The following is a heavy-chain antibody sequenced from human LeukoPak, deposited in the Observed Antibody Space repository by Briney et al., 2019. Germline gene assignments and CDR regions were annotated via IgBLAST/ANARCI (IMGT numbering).Heavy chain of an antibody. J-gene: IGHJ4*02. V-gene: IGHV3-11*01. CDR3: ARGPRLLAAGSYYFDY. Sequence: PGGSLRLSCAASGFSFNDYYFSWIRQAPGKGLEWVSFINVNGGAMYYADFVKGRFTISRDNAKSSLYLEMNSLRVEDTAVYYCARGPRLLAAGSYYFDYWGQGSLVTVSS. CDR1: GFSFNDYY. CDR2: INVNGGAM. D-gene: IGHD6-13*01.